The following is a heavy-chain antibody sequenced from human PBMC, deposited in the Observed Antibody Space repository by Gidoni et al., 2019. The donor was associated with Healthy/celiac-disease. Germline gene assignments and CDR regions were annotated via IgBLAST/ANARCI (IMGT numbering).Heavy chain of an antibody. CDR2: ISYDGSNK. D-gene: IGHD6-13*01. CDR1: GFTFSSYG. V-gene: IGHV3-30*18. Sequence: QVQLVESGGGVVQPGRSLRLSCAASGFTFSSYGMHWVRQAPGKGLEWVAVISYDGSNKYYAESVKGRFTISRDNSKNTLYLQMNSLRAEDTAVYYWAKERSSSEEYYYYGMDVWGQGTTVTVSS. J-gene: IGHJ6*02. CDR3: AKERSSSEEYYYYGMDV.